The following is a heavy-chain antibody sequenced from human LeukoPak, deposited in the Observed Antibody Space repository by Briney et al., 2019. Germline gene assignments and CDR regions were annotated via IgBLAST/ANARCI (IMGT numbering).Heavy chain of an antibody. CDR2: IRYDGSNK. CDR3: AKDLPLFY. J-gene: IGHJ4*02. CDR1: GFTFSSYG. V-gene: IGHV3-30*02. D-gene: IGHD5/OR15-5a*01. Sequence: GGSLRLSCAASGFTFSSYGMHWVRQAPAKGLEWVAFIRYDGSNKYYADSVKGRLITSRDNSNNTPYPQMNGLRAVYTAVYYCAKDLPLFYWGQGTLVTVSS.